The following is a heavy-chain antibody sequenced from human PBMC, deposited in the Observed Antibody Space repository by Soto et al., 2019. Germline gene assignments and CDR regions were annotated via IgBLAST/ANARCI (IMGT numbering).Heavy chain of an antibody. CDR2: ISSSSSYT. D-gene: IGHD3-10*01. CDR1: GFTFSDYY. Sequence: PGGSLRLSCAASGFTFSDYYMSWTRQAPGKGLVWVSYISSSSSYTNYADSVKGRFTISRDNAKNSLYLQMNSLRAEDTAVYYCARVQISRLESLWFGDPEAWFDPWGQGTLVTVSS. J-gene: IGHJ5*02. CDR3: ARVQISRLESLWFGDPEAWFDP. V-gene: IGHV3-11*06.